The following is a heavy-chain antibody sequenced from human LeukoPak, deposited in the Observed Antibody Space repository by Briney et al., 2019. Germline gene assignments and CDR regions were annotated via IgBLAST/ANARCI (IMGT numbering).Heavy chain of an antibody. Sequence: GEALKISCMASGYSFTDYLIGWVRQMPGKGLEGMAIIYPGDSDSRYTYSPSFQGQVTISADKPISTAYLQWSSLKASDTAMYYCARSTSGSFDSWGQGTPVTVSS. D-gene: IGHD3-10*01. V-gene: IGHV5-51*04. CDR2: IYPGDSDS. CDR1: GYSFTDYL. CDR3: ARSTSGSFDS. J-gene: IGHJ4*02.